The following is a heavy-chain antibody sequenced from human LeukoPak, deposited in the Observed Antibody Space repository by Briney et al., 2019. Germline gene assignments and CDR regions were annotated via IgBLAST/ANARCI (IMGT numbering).Heavy chain of an antibody. V-gene: IGHV4-59*01. D-gene: IGHD5-18*01. CDR2: IYYSGST. CDR1: GGSISSYY. J-gene: IGHJ6*03. CDR3: ARTTEGGYTYDYFYYYYMDV. Sequence: SETLSLTCTVSGGSISSYYWSWIRQPPGKGLEGIGYIYYSGSTNYNPSLKSRVTISVNTSKNHCSLKLSSVTAADTAVYYCARTTEGGYTYDYFYYYYMDVWGKGTTVTISS.